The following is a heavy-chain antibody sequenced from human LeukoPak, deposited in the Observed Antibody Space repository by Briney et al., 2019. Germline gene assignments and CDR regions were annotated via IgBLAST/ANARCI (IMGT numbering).Heavy chain of an antibody. J-gene: IGHJ4*02. V-gene: IGHV1-18*01. CDR1: GYIFTSYG. D-gene: IGHD3-10*01. CDR2: ISAYNGNT. CDR3: ARDGLWFGELIDY. Sequence: ASVKVSCNASGYIFTSYGISSVRQAPGHGLGWWGWISAYNGNTNCAQKLQGRVTMTTDTSTSTAYMELRSLRSDDTAVYYCARDGLWFGELIDYWGQGTLVTVSS.